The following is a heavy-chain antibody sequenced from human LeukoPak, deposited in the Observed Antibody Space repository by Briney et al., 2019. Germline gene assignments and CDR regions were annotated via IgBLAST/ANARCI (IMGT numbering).Heavy chain of an antibody. CDR1: GFIFSSSG. V-gene: IGHV3-30*18. J-gene: IGHJ4*02. CDR2: VSYDGGNK. CDR3: AKSLRPDYSSGRPIEY. Sequence: GSLILSCASSGFIFSSSGMDCVRAAPGKGLEWVATVSYDGGNKYYADSVKGRFTISRDNSKTTLYLQMNSLRADDTAVYYCAKSLRPDYSSGRPIEYWGQGTLVTVSS. D-gene: IGHD6-19*01.